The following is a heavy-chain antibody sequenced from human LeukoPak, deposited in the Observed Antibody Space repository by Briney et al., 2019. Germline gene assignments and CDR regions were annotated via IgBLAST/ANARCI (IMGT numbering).Heavy chain of an antibody. CDR1: GFTCSRNN. Sequence: PGGSLRLSCAASGFTCSRNNMNWVRQAPGKGLEWVSEISSRGSSIYYADAVKGRFTISRDNGKNSLHLQMNSLRAEDTAVYYCARWAGVVDDFNGPFDYWGQGTLVTVSS. CDR3: ARWAGVVDDFNGPFDY. J-gene: IGHJ4*02. V-gene: IGHV3-48*01. CDR2: ISSRGSSI. D-gene: IGHD2-2*01.